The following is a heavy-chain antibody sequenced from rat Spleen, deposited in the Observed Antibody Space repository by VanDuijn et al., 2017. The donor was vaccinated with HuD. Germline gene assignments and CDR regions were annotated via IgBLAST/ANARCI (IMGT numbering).Heavy chain of an antibody. CDR1: GFTFSDYY. Sequence: EVQLVESGGGLVQPGRSLKLSCAASGFTFSDYYMAWVRQAPTMGLEWVATISYDSGSTYYRDSLKGRFTISRDDAKSTLYLQMDSLRSEDTATYYCARPTTGIPLNYWGQGVMVTVSS. CDR3: ARPTTGIPLNY. D-gene: IGHD1-9*01. J-gene: IGHJ2*01. CDR2: ISYDSGST. V-gene: IGHV5-7*01.